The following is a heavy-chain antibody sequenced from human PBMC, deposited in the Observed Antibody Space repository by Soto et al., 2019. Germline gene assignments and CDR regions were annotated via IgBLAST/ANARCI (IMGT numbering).Heavy chain of an antibody. V-gene: IGHV4-39*01. CDR1: GGSISSSSYY. Sequence: QLQLQESGPGLVKPSETLSLTCTVSGGSISSSSYYWGWIRQPPGKGLEWIGSIYYSGSTYYNPSFKGRVTLSVDTSKNQFSLKLSSLTVAATAVYYCARVGGRVYRGWFYPWSQGTLVTVSS. CDR3: ARVGGRVYRGWFYP. D-gene: IGHD6-13*01. J-gene: IGHJ5*02. CDR2: IYYSGST.